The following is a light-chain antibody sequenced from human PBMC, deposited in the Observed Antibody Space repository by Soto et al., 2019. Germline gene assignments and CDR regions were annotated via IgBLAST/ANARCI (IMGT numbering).Light chain of an antibody. J-gene: IGKJ2*01. CDR1: QGISGW. CDR2: AAS. V-gene: IGKV1-12*01. Sequence: DIQMTQSPSSVSASVGDRVTITCRASQGISGWLAWYQQNPGKAPKLLIYAASTLQSGVPSRFSGSGSGTQFTLTISNLQPEDFATYYCQQADSFPPTFGQGTKLEI. CDR3: QQADSFPPT.